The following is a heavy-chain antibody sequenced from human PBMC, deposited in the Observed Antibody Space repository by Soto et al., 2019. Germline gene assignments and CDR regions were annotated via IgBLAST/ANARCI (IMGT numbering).Heavy chain of an antibody. D-gene: IGHD5-12*01. CDR2: INPNSGGT. CDR3: ASSPVMVATPRGYYYYRMDV. Sequence: ASVKVSCKASGYTFTGYYMHWVRQAPGQGLEWMGWINPNSGGTNYAQKFQGWVTMTRDTSISTAYMELSRLRSDDTAVYYCASSPVMVATPRGYYYYRMDVWGQGTTVTVPS. V-gene: IGHV1-2*04. J-gene: IGHJ6*02. CDR1: GYTFTGYY.